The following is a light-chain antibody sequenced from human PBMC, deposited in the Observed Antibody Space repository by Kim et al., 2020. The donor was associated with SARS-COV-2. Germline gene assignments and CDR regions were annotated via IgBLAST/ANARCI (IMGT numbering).Light chain of an antibody. J-gene: IGKJ4*01. Sequence: WSPWETGTLAGRASESVSSLVAWYQQKPGQAPRLLIYEASNRATGITARFRGSGSGTDVTLTISGPESEDSAVYYCQQRSNWPLTFGGGTKVDIK. CDR3: QQRSNWPLT. CDR1: ESVSSL. CDR2: EAS. V-gene: IGKV3-11*01.